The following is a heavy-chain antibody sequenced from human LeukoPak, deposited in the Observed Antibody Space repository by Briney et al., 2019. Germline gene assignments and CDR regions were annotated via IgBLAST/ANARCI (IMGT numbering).Heavy chain of an antibody. Sequence: GGSLRLSCAASVFTFSRYWMTWVRQAPGKRLEWVANIKEDGSEKYYVDSVKGRFTISRDNAKNSLYLQMNSLRADDTAVYYCARGRINLFWGQGTLVTVSS. CDR2: IKEDGSEK. CDR3: ARGRINLF. CDR1: VFTFSRYW. D-gene: IGHD5-24*01. V-gene: IGHV3-7*01. J-gene: IGHJ4*02.